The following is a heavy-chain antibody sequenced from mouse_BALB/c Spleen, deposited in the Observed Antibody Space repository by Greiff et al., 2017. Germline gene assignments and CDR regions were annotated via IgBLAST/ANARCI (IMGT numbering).Heavy chain of an antibody. CDR3: ARQDYRYDGAWFAY. CDR1: GYTFTSYW. D-gene: IGHD2-14*01. V-gene: IGHV1-7*01. CDR2: INPSTGYT. Sequence: QVQLQQSGAELAKPGASVKMSCKASGYTFTSYWMHWVKQRPGQGLEWIGYINPSTGYTEYNQKFKDKATLTADKSSSTAYMQLSSLTSEDSAVYYWARQDYRYDGAWFAYRGQGTLVTVSA. J-gene: IGHJ3*01.